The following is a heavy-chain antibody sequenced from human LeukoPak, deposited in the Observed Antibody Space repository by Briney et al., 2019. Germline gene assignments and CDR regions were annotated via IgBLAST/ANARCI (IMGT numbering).Heavy chain of an antibody. CDR2: IYYSGTT. CDR3: ARSPLYFYDSSSYYAMGYFDY. V-gene: IGHV4-39*01. CDR1: GDSIRRSSHY. D-gene: IGHD3-22*01. Sequence: PSETLSLTCTVSGDSIRRSSHYWGWIRQTPGRGLEWIGSIYYSGTTFYNSSLKSRVTISVDTSKNQISLKLSSVTAADTAVYYCARSPLYFYDSSSYYAMGYFDYWGQGTLVTVSS. J-gene: IGHJ4*02.